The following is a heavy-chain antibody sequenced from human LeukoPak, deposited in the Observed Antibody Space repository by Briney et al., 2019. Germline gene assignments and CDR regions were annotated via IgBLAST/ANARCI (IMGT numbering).Heavy chain of an antibody. D-gene: IGHD6-19*01. CDR3: ARRSSSGWYPDYYYYYMNV. J-gene: IGHJ6*03. V-gene: IGHV3-30*02. Sequence: GGSLRLSCAASGFTFSSSGMHWVRQAPGKGLEWVAFIRYGGSHKYYADSVKGRFTISRDNSKNTLYLKMNSLRGEDTAVYYCARRSSSGWYPDYYYYYMNVWGKGTTVTISS. CDR1: GFTFSSSG. CDR2: IRYGGSHK.